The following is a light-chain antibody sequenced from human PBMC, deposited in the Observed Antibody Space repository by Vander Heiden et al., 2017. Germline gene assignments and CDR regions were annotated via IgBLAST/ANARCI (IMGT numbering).Light chain of an antibody. V-gene: IGKV1-39*01. CDR2: AAS. Sequence: DIQMTQSPSSLSASVGDRVTITCRASQSISSYLNWYQQKPGKAPKLLIYAASSLQSAVPSTFTSSRSGTDFTLTISRLQPEDFATYYCHQSDSTRYTFGQGTKLEIK. CDR3: HQSDSTRYT. CDR1: QSISSY. J-gene: IGKJ2*01.